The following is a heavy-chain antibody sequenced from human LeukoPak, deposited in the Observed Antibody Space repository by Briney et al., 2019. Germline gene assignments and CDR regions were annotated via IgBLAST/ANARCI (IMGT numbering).Heavy chain of an antibody. J-gene: IGHJ6*02. D-gene: IGHD4-11*01. V-gene: IGHV1-24*01. CDR3: ATSSNYYYGMDV. CDR2: FDPEDGET. CDR1: GYTLTDLS. Sequence: ASVKVSCKVSGYTLTDLSMHWVRQAPGKGLEWMGGFDPEDGETLYAQRFQGRVSMTEDTSTDTAYMDLSSLRSEDTAVYYCATSSNYYYGMDVWGQGTTVTVSS.